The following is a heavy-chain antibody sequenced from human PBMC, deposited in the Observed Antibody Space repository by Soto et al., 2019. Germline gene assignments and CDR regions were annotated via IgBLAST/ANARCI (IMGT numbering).Heavy chain of an antibody. V-gene: IGHV3-9*01. CDR1: GFTFDDYA. CDR3: AKVGGVIDY. D-gene: IGHD3-16*01. Sequence: EVPLVESGGGLVQPGRSLRLSCAASGFTFDDYAMHWVRQAPGKGLEWVSGIGWNSATVGYADSVEGRFIISRDNAKNSLYLQMKSLRAEDTALYYCAKVGGVIDYWGQGTLVTVSS. J-gene: IGHJ4*02. CDR2: IGWNSATV.